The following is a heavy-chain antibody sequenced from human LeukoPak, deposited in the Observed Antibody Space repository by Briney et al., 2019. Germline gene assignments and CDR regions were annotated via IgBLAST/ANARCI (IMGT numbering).Heavy chain of an antibody. CDR1: GFTFSSYE. V-gene: IGHV3-48*03. CDR3: ARAYYYGSGSLPY. Sequence: GGSLRLSCAASGFTFSSYEMNWVRQAPGKGLEWVSYISNSGSTIYYTDSVKGRFTISRDNAKNSLYLQMNSLRAEDTAVYYCARAYYYGSGSLPYWGQGTLVTVSS. J-gene: IGHJ4*02. D-gene: IGHD3-10*01. CDR2: ISNSGSTI.